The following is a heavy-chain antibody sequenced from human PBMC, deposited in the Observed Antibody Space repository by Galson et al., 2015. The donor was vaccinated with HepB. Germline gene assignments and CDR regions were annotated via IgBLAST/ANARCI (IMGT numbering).Heavy chain of an antibody. Sequence: TLSLTCTVSGGSISSGGYYWSWIRQHPGKGLEWIGYIYYSGSTYYNPSLKSRVTISVDTSKNQFSLKLSSVTAADTAVYYCARIVVVPAATGSYWYFDLWGRGTLVTVSS. J-gene: IGHJ2*01. CDR3: ARIVVVPAATGSYWYFDL. D-gene: IGHD2-2*01. V-gene: IGHV4-31*03. CDR2: IYYSGST. CDR1: GGSISSGGYY.